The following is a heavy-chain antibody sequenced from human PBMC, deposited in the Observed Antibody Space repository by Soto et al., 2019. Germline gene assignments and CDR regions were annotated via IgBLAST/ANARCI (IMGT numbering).Heavy chain of an antibody. CDR3: ASEYYSGSGPWY. V-gene: IGHV1-18*01. Sequence: QVQLVQSGAEVKKPGASVKVSCKASGYTFTSYGISWVRQAPGQGLQWMGWISAYNGNTNYAQKLQGRVTMTTDTSTSAAYMALRSLRSAVTAVYYCASEYYSGSGPWYWGKGTRVTVSS. CDR2: ISAYNGNT. J-gene: IGHJ4*02. D-gene: IGHD3-10*01. CDR1: GYTFTSYG.